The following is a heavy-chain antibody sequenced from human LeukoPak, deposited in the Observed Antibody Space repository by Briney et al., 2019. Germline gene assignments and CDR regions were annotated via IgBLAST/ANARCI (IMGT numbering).Heavy chain of an antibody. CDR2: IKQDGSEK. CDR1: RFTFSSYW. CDR3: AREFRSGYYYFDY. V-gene: IGHV3-7*01. D-gene: IGHD3-3*01. Sequence: GGSLRLSCAASRFTFSSYWMSWVRQAPGKGLEWVANIKQDGSEKYYVDSVKGRFTISRDNAKNSLYLQMISLRAEDTAVYYCAREFRSGYYYFDYWGQGTLVTVSS. J-gene: IGHJ4*02.